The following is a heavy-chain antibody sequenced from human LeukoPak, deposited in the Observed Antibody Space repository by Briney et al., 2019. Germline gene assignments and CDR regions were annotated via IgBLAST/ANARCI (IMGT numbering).Heavy chain of an antibody. J-gene: IGHJ4*02. D-gene: IGHD3-10*01. Sequence: GGSLRLSCAASGFTFSSYAMHWVRQAPGKGLEWVAVISYDGSNKYYADSVKGRFTISRDNSKNTLYLQMNSLRAEDTAVYYCAVEGHYYRFGESPLDYWGQGTLVTVSS. CDR3: AVEGHYYRFGESPLDY. V-gene: IGHV3-30-3*01. CDR2: ISYDGSNK. CDR1: GFTFSSYA.